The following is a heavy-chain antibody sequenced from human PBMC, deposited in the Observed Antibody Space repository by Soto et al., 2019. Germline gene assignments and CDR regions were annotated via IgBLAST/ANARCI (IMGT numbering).Heavy chain of an antibody. CDR2: IRSKAYGGTT. Sequence: EVQLVESGGGLVKPGRSLRLSCRGYGFTFGDYAMSWFRQAPGKGLEWVGFIRSKAYGGTTEYAASVKGRFIISRDDSRSIAYLHMNSLKTEDTALYYCTRDRLGGRGIISTYYFDYWGQGTLVTVSS. V-gene: IGHV3-49*05. D-gene: IGHD3-10*01. CDR1: GFTFGDYA. J-gene: IGHJ4*02. CDR3: TRDRLGGRGIISTYYFDY.